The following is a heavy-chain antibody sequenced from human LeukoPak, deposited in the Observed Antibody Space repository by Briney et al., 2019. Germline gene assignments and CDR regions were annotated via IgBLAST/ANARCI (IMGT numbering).Heavy chain of an antibody. Sequence: ASVKVSCKASGYTFTSYGISWVRQAPGQGLEWMGWISAYNGNTNYAQKLQGRVTMTTDASTSTAYMELRSLRSDDTAVYYCAREDIVAMTNDYWGQGTLVTVSS. CDR1: GYTFTSYG. D-gene: IGHD5-12*01. CDR2: ISAYNGNT. J-gene: IGHJ4*02. CDR3: AREDIVAMTNDY. V-gene: IGHV1-18*01.